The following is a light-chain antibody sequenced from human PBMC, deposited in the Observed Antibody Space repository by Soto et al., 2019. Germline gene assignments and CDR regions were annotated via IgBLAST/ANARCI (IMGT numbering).Light chain of an antibody. CDR1: SSNIGRNY. J-gene: IGLJ2*01. V-gene: IGLV1-47*01. CDR2: TND. CDR3: ATWDDSLNGGV. Sequence: QAVVTQPPSASGTPGQRVSISCSGSSSNIGRNYVYWYQQVPGTAPKLLIYTNDQRPSGVPDRFSGSKSGTSASLAISGLRSEDEADYYCATWDDSLNGGVFGGGTKLTVL.